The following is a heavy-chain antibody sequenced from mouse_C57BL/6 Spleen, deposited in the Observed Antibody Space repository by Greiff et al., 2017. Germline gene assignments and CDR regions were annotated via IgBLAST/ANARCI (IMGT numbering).Heavy chain of an antibody. V-gene: IGHV1-52*01. J-gene: IGHJ2*01. D-gene: IGHD2-2*01. CDR1: GYTFTSSC. CDR3: ASGGYYVYDDWFDY. Sequence: QVQLKQPGAELVRPGSSVKLSCKASGYTFTSSCMHWVKQRPIQGLEWIGNIVPSDSETHYNQKFKDKATLTVDKSSSTAYMQLSILSSEVTAVYYGASGGYYVYDDWFDYWGQGTTVTVSS. CDR2: IVPSDSET.